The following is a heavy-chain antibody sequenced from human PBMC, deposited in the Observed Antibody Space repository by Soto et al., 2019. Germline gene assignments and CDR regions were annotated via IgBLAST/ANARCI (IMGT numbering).Heavy chain of an antibody. CDR2: INAGNGNT. V-gene: IGHV1-3*01. CDR1: GYTFTSYA. Sequence: ASVKVSCKASGYTFTSYAMHWVRQAPGQRLEWMGWINAGNGNTKYSQKFQGRVTITRDTSASTAYMELSSLRSEDTAVYYCARVILAAAGTASYFYYWGQGTLVTVYS. J-gene: IGHJ4*02. CDR3: ARVILAAAGTASYFYY. D-gene: IGHD6-13*01.